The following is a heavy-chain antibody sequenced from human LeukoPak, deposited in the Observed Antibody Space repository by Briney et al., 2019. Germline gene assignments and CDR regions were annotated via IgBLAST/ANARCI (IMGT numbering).Heavy chain of an antibody. CDR2: ISGSGRQT. CDR3: AKHLRTHVWFFDY. CDR1: GLTFSSYA. Sequence: GGSLRLSCAASGLTFSSYALSWVRQAPGKGLEWVSLISGSGRQTEYGDSVKGRFTISRDNSKNTLSLQINSLKAEDTAIYYCAKHLRTHVWFFDYWGQGTLVTVSS. J-gene: IGHJ4*02. V-gene: IGHV3-23*01. D-gene: IGHD3-9*01.